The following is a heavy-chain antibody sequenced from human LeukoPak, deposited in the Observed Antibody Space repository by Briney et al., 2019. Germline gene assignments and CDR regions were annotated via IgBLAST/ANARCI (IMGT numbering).Heavy chain of an antibody. CDR2: ISRNGRNT. V-gene: IGHV3-64*01. CDR1: GFTFRNYS. D-gene: IGHD6-19*01. Sequence: GGSLRLSCAASGFTFRNYSMHWVRQAPGKGLEFVSAISRNGRNTYYANSVKGRFTISRDISKNTLYLQMGSLRPEDMAVYYCARVDSGSACASWGQGILVTVSS. J-gene: IGHJ1*01. CDR3: ARVDSGSACAS.